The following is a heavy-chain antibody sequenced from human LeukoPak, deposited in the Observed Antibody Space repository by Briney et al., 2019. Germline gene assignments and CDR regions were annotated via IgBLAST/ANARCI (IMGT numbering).Heavy chain of an antibody. CDR1: GFTFSNAW. D-gene: IGHD2-15*01. CDR2: IKSKTDGGTT. Sequence: GGSLRLSCAASGFTFSNAWMSWVRQAPGKGLEWVGRIKSKTDGGTTDYAAPVKGRFTISRDDSKNTLYLQMNSLKTEDTAVYYCTTGQLVLVVVVAALGYWGQGTLVTVSS. CDR3: TTGQLVLVVVVAALGY. J-gene: IGHJ4*02. V-gene: IGHV3-15*01.